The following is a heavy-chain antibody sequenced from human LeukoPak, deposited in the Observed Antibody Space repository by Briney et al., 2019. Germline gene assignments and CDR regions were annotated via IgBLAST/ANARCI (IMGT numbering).Heavy chain of an antibody. Sequence: SQTLSLTCTVSGGSISSGGYYWSWIRQPPGKGLEWIGHIYDSGSTYYNPSLKSRVTISVDRSKNQFSLKLSSVTAADTAVYYCASTICISTSCYPGVVDYWGQGTLVTVSS. J-gene: IGHJ4*02. CDR1: GGSISSGGYY. CDR2: IYDSGST. V-gene: IGHV4-30-2*01. D-gene: IGHD2-2*01. CDR3: ASTICISTSCYPGVVDY.